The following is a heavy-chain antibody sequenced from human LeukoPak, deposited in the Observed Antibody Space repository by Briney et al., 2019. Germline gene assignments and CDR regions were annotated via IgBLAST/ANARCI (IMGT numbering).Heavy chain of an antibody. CDR1: GGTLSSYA. D-gene: IGHD2-2*01. V-gene: IGHV1-69*13. CDR2: IIPIFGTA. Sequence: ASVKVSCKASGGTLSSYAISWVRQAPGQGLEWMGGIIPIFGTANYAQKFQGRVTITADESTSTAYMELSSLRSEDTAVYYCATSPYACSSTSCYLRPYYYYYMDVWGKGTTVTVSS. CDR3: ATSPYACSSTSCYLRPYYYYYMDV. J-gene: IGHJ6*03.